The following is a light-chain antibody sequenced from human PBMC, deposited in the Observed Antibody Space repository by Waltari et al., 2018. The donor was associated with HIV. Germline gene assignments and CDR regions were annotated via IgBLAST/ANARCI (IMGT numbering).Light chain of an antibody. CDR1: TSAISSYTS. CDR2: GAS. Sequence: QSALTQPASVSGSPGQSISISCTGPTSAISSYTSVSWYRHRPGEAPKLLIYGASHRPSWVSQRFAASTFGNTASLTISGLQTDDEGDYYCSSYTTSDSVVFGGGTRLTVL. J-gene: IGLJ3*02. CDR3: SSYTTSDSVV. V-gene: IGLV2-14*01.